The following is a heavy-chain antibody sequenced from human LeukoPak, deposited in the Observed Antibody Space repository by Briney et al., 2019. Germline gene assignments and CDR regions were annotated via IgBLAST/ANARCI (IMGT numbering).Heavy chain of an antibody. J-gene: IGHJ4*02. CDR1: GFTFSSYT. CDR3: ARDHHGDYMFDF. V-gene: IGHV3-21*01. Sequence: GGSLRLSCAASGFTFSSYTMNWIRQAPGGGLEWVSSISCSGTNIYYADSVKGRFNNSRDNAENSLSLQMTSLRADDTAVYYCARDHHGDYMFDFWGQGTLVTVSS. CDR2: ISCSGTNI. D-gene: IGHD4-17*01.